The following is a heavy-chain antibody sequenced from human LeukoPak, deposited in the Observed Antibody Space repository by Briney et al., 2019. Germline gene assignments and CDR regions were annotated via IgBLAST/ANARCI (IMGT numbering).Heavy chain of an antibody. V-gene: IGHV4-34*01. J-gene: IGHJ5*02. CDR1: GGSISSYY. CDR2: INHSGST. CDR3: ARGGYYDILTGYYRNWFDP. D-gene: IGHD3-9*01. Sequence: SETLSLTCTVSGGSISSYYWSWIRQPPGKGLEWIGEINHSGSTNYNPSLKSRVTISVDTSKNQFSLKLSSVTAADTAVYYCARGGYYDILTGYYRNWFDPWGQGTLVTVSS.